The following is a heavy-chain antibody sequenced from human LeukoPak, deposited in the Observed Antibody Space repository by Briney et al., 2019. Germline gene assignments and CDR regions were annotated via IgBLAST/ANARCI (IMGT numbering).Heavy chain of an antibody. CDR1: GFSFSSYS. D-gene: IGHD4-17*01. V-gene: IGHV3-21*01. CDR2: ISSSSRYR. CDR3: ARDKYPYYGDYVGYDY. Sequence: PGGSLTLSCAASGFSFSSYSMNWVRQAPREGLEWVSAISSSSRYRYYADSVKGRFTITRDNAKNSLYLQMNSLRAEDTAVYYCARDKYPYYGDYVGYDYWGQGTLVTVSS. J-gene: IGHJ4*02.